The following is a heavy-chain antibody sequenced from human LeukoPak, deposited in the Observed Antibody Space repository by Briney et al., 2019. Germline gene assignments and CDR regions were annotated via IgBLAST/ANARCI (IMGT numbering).Heavy chain of an antibody. CDR3: ARDNEVGATVD. D-gene: IGHD1-26*01. V-gene: IGHV7-4-1*02. J-gene: IGHJ4*02. Sequence: ASVKVSCKTSGYTFTSYYISWVRQAPGQGLEWMGWINTNTGNPTYAQGFTGRFVFSLDTSVSTAYLQISSLKAEDTAVYYCARDNEVGATVDWGQGTLVTVSS. CDR2: INTNTGNP. CDR1: GYTFTSYY.